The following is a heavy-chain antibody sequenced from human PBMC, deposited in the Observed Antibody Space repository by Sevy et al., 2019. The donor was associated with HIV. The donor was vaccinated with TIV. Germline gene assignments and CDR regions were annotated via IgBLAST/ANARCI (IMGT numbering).Heavy chain of an antibody. CDR1: GYTFTGYY. CDR3: ARGRGPSIVGSTTSPQLDY. CDR2: INPNSGGT. Sequence: ASVKVSCKASGYTFTGYYMHWVRQAPGQGLEWMGWINPNSGGTNYALKFQGRVTMTRDTSISTAYMELSRLRSDDTAVYYCARGRGPSIVGSTTSPQLDYWGHGTLVTVSS. J-gene: IGHJ4*01. D-gene: IGHD1-26*01. V-gene: IGHV1-2*02.